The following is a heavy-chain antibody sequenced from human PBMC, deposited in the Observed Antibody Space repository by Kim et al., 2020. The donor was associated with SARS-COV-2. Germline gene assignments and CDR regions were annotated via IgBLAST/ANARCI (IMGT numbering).Heavy chain of an antibody. V-gene: IGHV3-30*18. CDR1: GFTFSSYG. Sequence: GGSLRLSCAASGFTFSSYGMHWVRQAPGKGLEWVAVISYDGSNKYYADSVKGRFTISRDNSKNTLYLQMNSLRAEDTAVYYCAKDFNWNPKSHYFDYWGQGTLVTVSS. CDR2: ISYDGSNK. CDR3: AKDFNWNPKSHYFDY. D-gene: IGHD1-20*01. J-gene: IGHJ4*02.